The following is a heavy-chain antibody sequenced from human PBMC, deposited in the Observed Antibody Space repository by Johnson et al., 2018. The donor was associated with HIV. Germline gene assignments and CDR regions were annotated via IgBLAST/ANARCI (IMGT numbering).Heavy chain of an antibody. Sequence: VQLVESGGGVVQPGGSLRLSCAASGFTFSSYGMHWVRQSPWKGLEWVSVIYSGGSTYYADSVKGRFTISRDNSKNTVYLQMNSLRAEDTAVYYCAKKLGVLTVPWAFDIWGQGTMGTVSS. D-gene: IGHD3-10*01. CDR1: GFTFSSYG. CDR3: AKKLGVLTVPWAFDI. V-gene: IGHV3-NL1*01. CDR2: IYSGGST. J-gene: IGHJ3*02.